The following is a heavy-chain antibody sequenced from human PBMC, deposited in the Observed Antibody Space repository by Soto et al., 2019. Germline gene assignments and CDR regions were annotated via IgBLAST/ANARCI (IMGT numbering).Heavy chain of an antibody. CDR2: ISNSGSIT. Sequence: GGSLRLSCAASGFTFSDYYMSWIRQAPGKGLEWVSYISNSGSITYYADSIEGRFTFSMDNAKNSLYLQMNSLRAEDTAVYYCARSQLGSGDAFDIWGEGTMVTVSS. CDR1: GFTFSDYY. D-gene: IGHD7-27*01. J-gene: IGHJ3*02. CDR3: ARSQLGSGDAFDI. V-gene: IGHV3-11*01.